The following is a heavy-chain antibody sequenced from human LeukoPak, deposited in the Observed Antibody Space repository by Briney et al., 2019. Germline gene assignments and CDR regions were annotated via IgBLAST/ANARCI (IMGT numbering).Heavy chain of an antibody. CDR3: ARNDCGGDCYLDY. V-gene: IGHV4-31*03. CDR2: IYYSGST. Sequence: SETLSLTCTVSGGSISSGGYSWSWIRQHPGKGLEWIGYIYYSGSTYYNPSLKSRVTISVDTSKNQFSLKLSSVTAADTAVYYCARNDCGGDCYLDYWGQGTLVTVSS. D-gene: IGHD2-21*02. CDR1: GGSISSGGYS. J-gene: IGHJ4*02.